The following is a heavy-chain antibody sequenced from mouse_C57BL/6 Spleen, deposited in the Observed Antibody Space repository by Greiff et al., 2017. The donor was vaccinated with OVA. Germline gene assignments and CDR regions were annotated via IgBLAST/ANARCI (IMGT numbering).Heavy chain of an antibody. J-gene: IGHJ4*01. Sequence: QVQLQQPGAELVRPGSSVKLSCKASGYTFTSYWMHWVKQRPIQGLEWIGNIDPSDSETHYNQKFKDKATLTVDKSSSTAYMQLSSLTSEDSAVYYCARRYYEGYYAMDYWGQGTSVTVSS. D-gene: IGHD1-1*01. CDR1: GYTFTSYW. CDR3: ARRYYEGYYAMDY. CDR2: IDPSDSET. V-gene: IGHV1-52*01.